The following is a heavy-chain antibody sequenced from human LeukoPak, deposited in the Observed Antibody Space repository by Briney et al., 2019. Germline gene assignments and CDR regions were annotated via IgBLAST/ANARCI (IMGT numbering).Heavy chain of an antibody. J-gene: IGHJ4*02. V-gene: IGHV4-39*01. CDR2: ITHSGGG. Sequence: SETLSLTCTVSGGSISSGDYYWSWIRQPPGKGLEWIGEITHSGGGNYNPSLKSRVTISVDSSQNRFSLKVLSVTAADTAVYYCARCGVVPAKVFDYWGQGTLVTVSS. D-gene: IGHD2-2*01. CDR1: GGSISSGDYY. CDR3: ARCGVVPAKVFDY.